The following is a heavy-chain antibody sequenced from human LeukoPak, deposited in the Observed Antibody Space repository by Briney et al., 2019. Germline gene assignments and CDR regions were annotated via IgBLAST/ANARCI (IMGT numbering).Heavy chain of an antibody. CDR3: ARPQYYYDSSGYSYYFDY. J-gene: IGHJ4*02. D-gene: IGHD3-22*01. Sequence: RRGESLKISCKGSGYSFTSYWIGWVRQMPGKGLEWMGIIYPGDSDTRYSPSFQGQVTISADKSISTAYLQWSSLKASDTAMYYCARPQYYYDSSGYSYYFDYWGQGNLVTVSS. CDR1: GYSFTSYW. V-gene: IGHV5-51*01. CDR2: IYPGDSDT.